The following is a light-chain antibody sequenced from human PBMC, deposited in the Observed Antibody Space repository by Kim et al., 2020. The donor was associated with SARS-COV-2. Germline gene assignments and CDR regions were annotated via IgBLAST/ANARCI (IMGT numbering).Light chain of an antibody. V-gene: IGLV1-44*01. CDR3: AAWDDSLNGPHVV. J-gene: IGLJ2*01. Sequence: VTNSCSGSSSNIGSNTVNWYQQLPGTAPKLLIYSNNQRPSGVPDRFSGSKSGTSASLAISGLQSEDEADYYCAAWDDSLNGPHVVFGGGTQLTVL. CDR2: SNN. CDR1: SSNIGSNT.